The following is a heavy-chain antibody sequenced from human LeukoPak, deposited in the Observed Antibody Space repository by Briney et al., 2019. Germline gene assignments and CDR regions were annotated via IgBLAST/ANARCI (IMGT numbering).Heavy chain of an antibody. Sequence: SVKVSCKASGGTFSSYAISWVRQAPGQGLERMGGIIPIFGTANYAQKFQGRVTITADESTSTAYMELSSLRSEDTAVYYCARDRHYYGSGSYYSHFDYWGQGTLVTVSS. D-gene: IGHD3-10*01. CDR3: ARDRHYYGSGSYYSHFDY. V-gene: IGHV1-69*13. CDR2: IIPIFGTA. J-gene: IGHJ4*02. CDR1: GGTFSSYA.